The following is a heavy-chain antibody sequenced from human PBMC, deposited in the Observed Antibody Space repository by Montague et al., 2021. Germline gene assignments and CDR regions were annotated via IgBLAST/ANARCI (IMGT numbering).Heavy chain of an antibody. J-gene: IGHJ6*02. V-gene: IGHV4-39*01. Sequence: SETLSLTCNVSGGAISSSSCYWGWLRPPPGMGLKWIGSINYSGSTYSSPYLQSPVTISADTSQKPFSLKLRSVTAADTAVYSCARTSKVRENEGNHCYNALDVWGQGTTVTVSS. CDR3: ARTSKVRENEGNHCYNALDV. CDR2: INYSGST. CDR1: GGAISSSSCY. D-gene: IGHD1-26*01.